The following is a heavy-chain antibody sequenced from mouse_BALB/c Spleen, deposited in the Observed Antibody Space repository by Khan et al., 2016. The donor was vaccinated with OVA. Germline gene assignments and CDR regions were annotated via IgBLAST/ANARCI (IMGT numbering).Heavy chain of an antibody. V-gene: IGHV1S137*01. D-gene: IGHD1-1*02. CDR1: GYTFTDFT. CDR2: ISTYYGDA. J-gene: IGHJ3*01. CDR3: KRGGVGNWFAY. Sequence: QVQLQQSGAELVRPGVSVKISCKGSGYTFTDFTLHWVKQSPAMSLEWIGVISTYYGDATYNQRFKDKATMTVDKSSSTAYMELARLTSEASAIYCCKRGGVGNWFAYWGQGTLVTVSA.